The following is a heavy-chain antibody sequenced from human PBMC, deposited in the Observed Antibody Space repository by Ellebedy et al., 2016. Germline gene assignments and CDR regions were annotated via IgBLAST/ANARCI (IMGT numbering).Heavy chain of an antibody. D-gene: IGHD1-1*01. CDR2: VFHTGTS. J-gene: IGHJ3*01. CDR3: AKWNGDWYAFDV. V-gene: IGHV4-59*02. Sequence: SETLSLTCNVSGGSVSSDYWNWMRRPPGKGLEWIGYVFHTGTSNYNPSPRSRVSMSVDTSKRQFSLRLTSVTAADTAVYYCAKWNGDWYAFDVWGQGTMVTVSS. CDR1: GGSVSSDY.